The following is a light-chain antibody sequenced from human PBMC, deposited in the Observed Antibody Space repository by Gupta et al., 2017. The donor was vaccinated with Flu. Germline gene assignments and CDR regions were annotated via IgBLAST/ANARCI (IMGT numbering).Light chain of an antibody. CDR2: DDR. CDR3: QVWDTSSYPRWV. J-gene: IGLJ3*02. CDR1: DIGSKS. Sequence: KTARITCGGSDIGSKSVHWYQQKPGQAPVLVVYDDRDRPSGIPGRFSGSNPGNTATLTISGVEVGDEADYYCQVWDTSSYPRWVFGGGTKLTVL. V-gene: IGLV3-21*03.